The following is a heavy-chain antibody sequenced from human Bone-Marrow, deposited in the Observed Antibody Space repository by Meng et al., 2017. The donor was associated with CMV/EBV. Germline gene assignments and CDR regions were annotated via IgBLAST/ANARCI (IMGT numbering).Heavy chain of an antibody. CDR1: GYTFTGYY. CDR3: AKALSNYDSWGGCDY. V-gene: IGHV1-2*02. J-gene: IGHJ4*02. Sequence: ASVKVSCKASGYTFTGYYMHWVRQAPGQGLEWMGWINPNSGGTNYAQKFQGRVTMTRDTSISTAYMELSRLRSDDTAVYYCAKALSNYDSWGGCDYWGPGTLVTVYS. D-gene: IGHD3-3*01. CDR2: INPNSGGT.